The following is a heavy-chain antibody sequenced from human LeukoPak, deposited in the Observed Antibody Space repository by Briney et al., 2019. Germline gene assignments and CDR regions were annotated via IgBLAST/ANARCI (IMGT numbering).Heavy chain of an antibody. V-gene: IGHV4-30-2*01. J-gene: IGHJ4*02. CDR1: GGSISSGGYY. CDR2: IYHSRST. CDR3: ARVGTDYYFDY. Sequence: SETLSLTCTVSGGSISSGGYYWSWIRQPPGKGLEWIGYIYHSRSTYYNPPLKSRVTISVDRSKNQFSLKLSSVTAADTAVYYCARVGTDYYFDYWGQGTLVTVSS.